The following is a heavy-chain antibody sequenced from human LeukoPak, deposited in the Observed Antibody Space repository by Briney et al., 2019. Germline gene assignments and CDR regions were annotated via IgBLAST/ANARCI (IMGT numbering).Heavy chain of an antibody. J-gene: IGHJ4*02. V-gene: IGHV4-38-2*02. CDR3: ARVNWVPDY. CDR1: GYSISSGYY. D-gene: IGHD7-27*01. Sequence: PSETLSLTCTVSGYSISSGYYWGWIRQPPGKGLELIGSIYRSGSTYYNPSLKSRITISVDTSKNQLSLNLSSVTAADTAVYFCARVNWVPDYWGQGTLVTVSS. CDR2: IYRSGST.